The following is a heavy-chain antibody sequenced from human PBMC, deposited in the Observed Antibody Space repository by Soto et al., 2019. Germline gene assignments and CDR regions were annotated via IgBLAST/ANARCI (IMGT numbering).Heavy chain of an antibody. CDR1: GFTFSKYT. D-gene: IGHD4-17*01. J-gene: IGHJ2*01. Sequence: QVQLVESGGGVVQPGRSLRLSCAASGFTFSKYTMHWVRQAPGKGLEWVAVTSYDGSTKYYADSVKGRFTISRDNNNNPLFLQMNSLSAEDTAVYYCAKDGGFDYGFWYFDLWGRGTLVTVSS. V-gene: IGHV3-30-3*01. CDR2: TSYDGSTK. CDR3: AKDGGFDYGFWYFDL.